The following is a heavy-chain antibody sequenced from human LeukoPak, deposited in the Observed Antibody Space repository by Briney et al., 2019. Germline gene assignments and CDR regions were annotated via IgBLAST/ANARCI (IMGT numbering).Heavy chain of an antibody. CDR1: GGSISSSSYY. CDR2: IYYSGST. D-gene: IGHD6-6*01. CDR3: TRQRSTSTDYYGMDV. V-gene: IGHV4-39*01. J-gene: IGHJ6*02. Sequence: SETLSLTCTVSGGSISSSSYYWGWIRQPPGKGLEWIGSIYYSGSTYYNPSLKSRVTISVDTSKNQFSLQLKSATPEDTAVYYCTRQRSTSTDYYGMDVWGQGTTVTVSS.